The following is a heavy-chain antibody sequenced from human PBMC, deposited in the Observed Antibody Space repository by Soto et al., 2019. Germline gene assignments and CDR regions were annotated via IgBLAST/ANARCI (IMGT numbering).Heavy chain of an antibody. CDR2: ISGSGDST. Sequence: EVQLLESGGGLVQPGGSLRLSCAASGFTFSTYAMNWVRQAPWKGLEWVSGISGSGDSTYYSDSVKGRFTVSRDNSTNTLYLQMNSLRAEDTAVFYCSKERSSGWSLDYWGQGTLVTVSS. D-gene: IGHD6-19*01. CDR3: SKERSSGWSLDY. CDR1: GFTFSTYA. J-gene: IGHJ4*02. V-gene: IGHV3-23*01.